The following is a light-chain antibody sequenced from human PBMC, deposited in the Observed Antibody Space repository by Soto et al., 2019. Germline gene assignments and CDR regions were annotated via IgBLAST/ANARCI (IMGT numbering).Light chain of an antibody. V-gene: IGLV2-14*01. CDR2: EVN. CDR1: SFDVDDYNS. CDR3: SLYTTSSTLVV. J-gene: IGLJ2*01. Sequence: QSALTQPASVSGSPGQSITISCTGTSFDVDDYNSVSWYQQPPGKAPKLIIYEVNNRPSGVSNRFSGSNSDNTASLTISGLQAEDEADYYCSLYTTSSTLVVFGGGTKVTVL.